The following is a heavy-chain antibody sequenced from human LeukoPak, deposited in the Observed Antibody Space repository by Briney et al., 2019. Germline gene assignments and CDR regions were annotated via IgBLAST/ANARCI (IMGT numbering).Heavy chain of an antibody. D-gene: IGHD2-15*01. V-gene: IGHV4-30-2*01. Sequence: SETLSLTCAVSGGSISSGGYSWSWIRQPPGKGLEWIGYIYHSGSTYYNPSLKSRVAISVDKSKNQFSLKLSSVTAADTAVYYCARDSEYCSGGSCFFLFDPWGQGTLVTVSS. CDR1: GGSISSGGYS. CDR2: IYHSGST. CDR3: ARDSEYCSGGSCFFLFDP. J-gene: IGHJ5*02.